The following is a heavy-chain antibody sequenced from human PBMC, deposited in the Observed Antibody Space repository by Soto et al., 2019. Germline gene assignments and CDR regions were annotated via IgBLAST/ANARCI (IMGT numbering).Heavy chain of an antibody. Sequence: EVQRLESGGGVVQPGGSLRLSCAASGFTFSAYAMSWVRQAPGKGLEWVSVISGSGGATYYADSVKGRFTISRDNSKNTLYLQMNSLGAEDTAVYYCARQDYSTTWYLNYWGQGTLVTVFS. V-gene: IGHV3-23*01. D-gene: IGHD6-13*01. CDR1: GFTFSAYA. CDR2: ISGSGGAT. CDR3: ARQDYSTTWYLNY. J-gene: IGHJ4*02.